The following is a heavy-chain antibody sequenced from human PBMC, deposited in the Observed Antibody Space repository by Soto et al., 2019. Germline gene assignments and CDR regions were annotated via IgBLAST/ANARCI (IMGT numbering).Heavy chain of an antibody. CDR1: GYTFTGYY. V-gene: IGHV1-2*04. J-gene: IGHJ4*02. D-gene: IGHD2-15*01. Sequence: ASVKVSCKASGYTFTGYYMHWVRQAPGQGLEWMGWINPNSGGTNHAQKFQGWVTMTRDTSISTAYMELSRLRSDDTAVYYCARTETHCSGGSCYYFAYWGQGTLVTVSS. CDR3: ARTETHCSGGSCYYFAY. CDR2: INPNSGGT.